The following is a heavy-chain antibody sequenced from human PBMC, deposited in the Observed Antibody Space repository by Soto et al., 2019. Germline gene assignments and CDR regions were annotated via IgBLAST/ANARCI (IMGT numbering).Heavy chain of an antibody. CDR1: GGSISGSY. V-gene: IGHV4-59*01. CDR2: VYYTGST. Sequence: PSETLSLTCIVSGGSISGSYWSWIRQSPGKGLAWLGYVYYTGSTNYSPSLRSRVSISVDTSKNEFSLRLSSVTAADTAVYFCARSVAVPGAHIDYWGQGTQVTVSS. D-gene: IGHD6-19*01. CDR3: ARSVAVPGAHIDY. J-gene: IGHJ4*02.